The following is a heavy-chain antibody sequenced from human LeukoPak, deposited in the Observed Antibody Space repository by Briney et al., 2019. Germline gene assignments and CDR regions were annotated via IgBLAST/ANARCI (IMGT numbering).Heavy chain of an antibody. D-gene: IGHD4-11*01. CDR1: GYTFTSYY. J-gene: IGHJ4*02. Sequence: GASVKVSCKASGYTFTSYYMHWVRQAPGQGLEWMGIINPSGGSTSYAQKFQGRVTMTRDTSTSTVYMELSSLRSEDTAVYYCARGQADDYSNYGPYAYWGQGTLVTVSS. CDR2: INPSGGST. V-gene: IGHV1-46*01. CDR3: ARGQADDYSNYGPYAY.